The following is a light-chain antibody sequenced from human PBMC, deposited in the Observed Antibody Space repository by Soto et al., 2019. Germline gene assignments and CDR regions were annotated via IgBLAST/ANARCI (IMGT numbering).Light chain of an antibody. V-gene: IGLV1-51*01. CDR1: SSNIGNNY. Sequence: QSVLTQPPSVSAAPGQKVTIFCSGSSSNIGNNYVSWYQLLPGTAPKLLIYDNDKRPSGIPDRFSGSKSGTSATLGITGLLTGDEADYYCGTWDSRLSAVFGGGTQLTVL. CDR3: GTWDSRLSAV. J-gene: IGLJ2*01. CDR2: DND.